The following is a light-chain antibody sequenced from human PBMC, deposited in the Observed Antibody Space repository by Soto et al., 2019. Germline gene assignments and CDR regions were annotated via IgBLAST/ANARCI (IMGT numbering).Light chain of an antibody. CDR2: DAF. Sequence: IQMTQSPSTLSASVGDRVTITCRASQRISRWLSWYKQKPGKAPKLLIYDAFSVESGVPSRCSGSGSGTDFTLPISSLEPEDFAVYYCQQRSNWPPITFGQGTRVEI. V-gene: IGKV1-5*01. CDR1: QRISRW. CDR3: QQRSNWPPIT. J-gene: IGKJ5*01.